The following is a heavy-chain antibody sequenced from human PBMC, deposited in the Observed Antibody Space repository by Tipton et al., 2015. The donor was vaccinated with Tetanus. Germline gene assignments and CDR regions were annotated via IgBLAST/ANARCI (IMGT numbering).Heavy chain of an antibody. CDR1: GGSISSGGYY. V-gene: IGHV4-61*08. CDR2: IYYSGST. CDR3: ARGYYYDSSGYYFGNAFDI. D-gene: IGHD3-22*01. Sequence: TLSLTCTVSGGSISSGGYYWSWIRQHPGKGLEWIGYIYYSGSTNYNPSLKSRVTISVDTSKNQFSLKLSSVTAADTAVYYCARGYYYDSSGYYFGNAFDIWGQGTMVTVSS. J-gene: IGHJ3*02.